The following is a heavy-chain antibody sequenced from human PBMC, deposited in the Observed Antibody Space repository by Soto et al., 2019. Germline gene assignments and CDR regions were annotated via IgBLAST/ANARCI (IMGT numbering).Heavy chain of an antibody. CDR1: GGTFSTHA. D-gene: IGHD3-3*01. CDR3: ARAAFRSGYYGYYYGMDV. Sequence: QVQLVQSGAEVKKPRSSVKVSCKASGGTFSTHAISWVRQAPGQGLEWLGGIIPTLGTPNYAQKFQGRVTVTADEYTSTAYMELSRLTSEDTAVYYCARAAFRSGYYGYYYGMDVWGQGTAVNV. CDR2: IIPTLGTP. V-gene: IGHV1-69*01. J-gene: IGHJ6*02.